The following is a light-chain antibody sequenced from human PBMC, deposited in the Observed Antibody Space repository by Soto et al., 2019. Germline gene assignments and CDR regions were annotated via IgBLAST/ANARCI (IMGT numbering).Light chain of an antibody. CDR2: GAS. CDR1: QSVSSRN. CDR3: LRCGDSPPAYI. V-gene: IGKV3-20*01. J-gene: IGKJ2*01. Sequence: EIVLTQSPGTVSLSPGERATLSCRASQSVSSRNLAWYRQKPGPAPRLLLFGASNRATGIPDRFSGSGSGTDFTLTIGRLEPEDCAVYYFLRCGDSPPAYIFGQGTKLEIK.